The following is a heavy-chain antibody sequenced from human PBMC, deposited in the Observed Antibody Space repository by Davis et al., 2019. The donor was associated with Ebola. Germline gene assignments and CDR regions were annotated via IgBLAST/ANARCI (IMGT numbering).Heavy chain of an antibody. Sequence: GESLKISCQGSGYNFNNYWIGWVRQMPGKCLEWMGMIYPGDSDTRYSPSFQGQVTISADKSISTAYLQWSSLKASDTAMYYCARMTTLYGMDVWGQGTTVTVSS. CDR2: IYPGDSDT. J-gene: IGHJ6*02. CDR3: ARMTTLYGMDV. V-gene: IGHV5-51*01. D-gene: IGHD4-11*01. CDR1: GYNFNNYW.